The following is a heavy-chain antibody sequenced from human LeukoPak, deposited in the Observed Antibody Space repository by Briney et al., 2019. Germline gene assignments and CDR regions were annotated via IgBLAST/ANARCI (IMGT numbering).Heavy chain of an antibody. CDR2: ISSSGSYS. Sequence: RTGPSLRPSCAASGFTFSDHYMSWIRQAPGKGLEWVSYISSSGSYSNYADSVKGRYTISRDNAKNSLNLQMNSLRAEDTAVYYCARDWEGPLGYFDYWGQGTPVTVSS. D-gene: IGHD1-26*01. J-gene: IGHJ4*02. CDR1: GFTFSDHY. CDR3: ARDWEGPLGYFDY. V-gene: IGHV3-11*06.